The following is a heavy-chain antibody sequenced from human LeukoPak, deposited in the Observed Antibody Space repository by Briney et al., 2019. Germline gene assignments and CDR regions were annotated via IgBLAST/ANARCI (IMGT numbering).Heavy chain of an antibody. J-gene: IGHJ4*02. CDR1: GFTFSNFW. Sequence: GESLRLSCTASGFTFSNFWMGWVRQAPGKGLEWVANIKQDETEKFYLGSVKGRFTISRDNAKNSLYRQMNSLRVDDTAVYYCARVEMATIGDYWGQGTLVTVSS. V-gene: IGHV3-7*01. D-gene: IGHD5-24*01. CDR3: ARVEMATIGDY. CDR2: IKQDETEK.